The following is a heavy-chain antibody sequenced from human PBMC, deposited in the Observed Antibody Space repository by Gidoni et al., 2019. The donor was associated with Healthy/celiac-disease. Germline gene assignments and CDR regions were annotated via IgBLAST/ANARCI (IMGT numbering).Heavy chain of an antibody. CDR1: GFTFRSYA. Sequence: QVQLVESGGGVVQPGRSLRLSCAASGFTFRSYAMHWVRHAPGKGLEWVAVISYDGSNKYYAGSVKGRLTISRDNSKNTLYLQMNSLRAEDTAVYYCARAKYSSGWYGYYYYYYMDVWGKGTTVTVSS. D-gene: IGHD6-19*01. V-gene: IGHV3-30-3*01. CDR3: ARAKYSSGWYGYYYYYYMDV. J-gene: IGHJ6*03. CDR2: ISYDGSNK.